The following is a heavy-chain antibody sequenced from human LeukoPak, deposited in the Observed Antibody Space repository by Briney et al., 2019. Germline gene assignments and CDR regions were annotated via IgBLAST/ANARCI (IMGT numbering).Heavy chain of an antibody. CDR3: VADCYGDCID. V-gene: IGHV1-58*01. CDR2: IVVGSGNT. Sequence: SVKVSCKASGFIFSSSAVQWVRQARGQRLEWIGWIVVGSGNTNYAQNFQGRVTITRDMSTSTAYMELSSLRSEDTAVYYCVADCYGDCIDWGQGTLVTVSS. D-gene: IGHD4-17*01. CDR1: GFIFSSSA. J-gene: IGHJ4*02.